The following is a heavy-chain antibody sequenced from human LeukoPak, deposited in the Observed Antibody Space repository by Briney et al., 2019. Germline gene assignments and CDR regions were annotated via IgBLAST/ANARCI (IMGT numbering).Heavy chain of an antibody. D-gene: IGHD6-13*01. CDR2: INPSGGST. Sequence: ASVTVSCKASGYTFTSYYMHWVRQAPGQGLEWMGIINPSGGSTSYAQKFQGRVTMTRDMSTSTVYMELSSLRSEDTAVYYCARDPSPLVGIAAAESWYFDYWGQGTLVTVSS. J-gene: IGHJ4*02. CDR1: GYTFTSYY. CDR3: ARDPSPLVGIAAAESWYFDY. V-gene: IGHV1-46*01.